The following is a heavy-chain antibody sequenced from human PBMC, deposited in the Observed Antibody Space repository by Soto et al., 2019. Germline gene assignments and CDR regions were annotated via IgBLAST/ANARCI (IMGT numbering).Heavy chain of an antibody. Sequence: EVQLVESGGGLVQPGGSLRLSCAASGFTFSSYSMNWVRQAPGKGLEWVSYISSSRSTIYYADSVKGRFTISRDNAKNSLYLQMNSLRAEDTAVYYCAREEGYSNSPSSGGVDYWGQGTLVTVSS. CDR2: ISSSRSTI. J-gene: IGHJ4*02. CDR1: GFTFSSYS. V-gene: IGHV3-48*01. D-gene: IGHD6-6*01. CDR3: AREEGYSNSPSSGGVDY.